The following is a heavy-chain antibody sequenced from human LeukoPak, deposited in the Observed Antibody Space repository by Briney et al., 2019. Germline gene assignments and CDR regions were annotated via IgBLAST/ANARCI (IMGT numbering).Heavy chain of an antibody. CDR2: ISSSGSTI. D-gene: IGHD3-10*01. CDR3: ARDYYGSGSTQYDY. V-gene: IGHV3-48*03. J-gene: IGHJ4*02. Sequence: GGSLRLSCAASGFTFSSYEMNWVRQAPGNGLEWVSYISSSGSTIYYADSVKGRFTISRDNAKNSLYLQMNSLRAEDTAVYYCARDYYGSGSTQYDYWGQGTLVTVSS. CDR1: GFTFSSYE.